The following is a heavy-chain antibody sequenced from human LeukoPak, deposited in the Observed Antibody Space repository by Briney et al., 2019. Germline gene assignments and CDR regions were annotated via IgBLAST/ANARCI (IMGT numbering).Heavy chain of an antibody. V-gene: IGHV4-39*07. D-gene: IGHD2-15*01. CDR1: GDSVSSGSYY. Sequence: SETLSLTCSVSGDSVSSGSYYWAWIRQPPGKGLEWIGNIYYTGSTSYNPSLKSRVTISVDTSKNQFSLNLSSLTAADTAVYYCASYSEPPTYDNDAFDIWGQGTMVTVSS. J-gene: IGHJ3*02. CDR2: IYYTGST. CDR3: ASYSEPPTYDNDAFDI.